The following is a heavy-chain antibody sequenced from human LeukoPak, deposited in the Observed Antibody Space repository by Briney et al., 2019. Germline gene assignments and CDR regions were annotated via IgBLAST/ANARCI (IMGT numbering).Heavy chain of an antibody. D-gene: IGHD4-17*01. Sequence: GGSLRLSCAAPGFTFSSYSMSWVRQAPGKGLEWVSYISSSSSTIYYADSVKGRFTISRDYAKNSLYLQMNSLRAEDTAVYYCARDGLGSDIDYGDYHYYYYGMDVWGQGTTVTVSS. CDR1: GFTFSSYS. V-gene: IGHV3-48*04. CDR3: ARDGLGSDIDYGDYHYYYYGMDV. J-gene: IGHJ6*02. CDR2: ISSSSSTI.